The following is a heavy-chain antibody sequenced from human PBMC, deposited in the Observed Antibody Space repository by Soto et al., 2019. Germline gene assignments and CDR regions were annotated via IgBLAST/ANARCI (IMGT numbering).Heavy chain of an antibody. CDR2: VFSSGST. V-gene: IGHV4-4*07. CDR3: ARVALSYFGMDV. J-gene: IGHJ6*02. CDR1: GGAISSYY. Sequence: KTSETLSLTCSVPGGAISSYYWSWVRQPAGKGLEWIGRVFSSGSTNYNASLKSRVTMSIDTSKNEVSLTLRSVTAADTGVYYCARVALSYFGMDVWGPGTTVTVSS.